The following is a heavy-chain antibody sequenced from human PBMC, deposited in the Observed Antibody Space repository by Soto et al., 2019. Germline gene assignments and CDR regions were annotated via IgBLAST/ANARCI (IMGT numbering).Heavy chain of an antibody. J-gene: IGHJ6*02. V-gene: IGHV5-51*01. CDR1: GYSFPTYW. D-gene: IGHD1-1*01. CDR3: ARNGRSSYGMDV. CDR2: IYPGDSDT. Sequence: HGESLKISCKGSGYSFPTYWIGWVRQMPGKGLEWMGIIYPGDSDTRYSPSFQGQVTMSADKSISTAYLQWNSLKATDTAMYYCARNGRSSYGMDVWGQGTTVTVSS.